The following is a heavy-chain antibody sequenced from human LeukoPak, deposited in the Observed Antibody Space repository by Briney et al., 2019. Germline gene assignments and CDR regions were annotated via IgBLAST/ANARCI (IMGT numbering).Heavy chain of an antibody. J-gene: IGHJ5*02. Sequence: ASVKVSCKASGYTFTSYYMHWVRQAPGQGLEWMGIINPSGGSTSYAQKFQGRVTMTRGMSTSTVYMELSSLRSEDTAVYYCARWPRFYGSGSYSPHWFDPWGQGTLVTVSS. D-gene: IGHD3-10*01. CDR3: ARWPRFYGSGSYSPHWFDP. V-gene: IGHV1-46*01. CDR2: INPSGGST. CDR1: GYTFTSYY.